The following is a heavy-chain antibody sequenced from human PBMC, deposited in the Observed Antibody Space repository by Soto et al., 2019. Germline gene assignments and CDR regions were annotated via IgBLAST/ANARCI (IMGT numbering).Heavy chain of an antibody. V-gene: IGHV3-33*01. CDR3: SRVTEAACTGAVDI. CDR1: GFTFSSYG. D-gene: IGHD2-8*02. CDR2: IWYDGSNK. Sequence: QVQLVESGGGVVQPGRSLRLSCAASGFTFSSYGMHWVRQAPGKGLEWVAVIWYDGSNKYYADSVKGRFTISRDNYNNTLNLQMNSMRAGDTAAYECSRVTEAACTGAVDIWGQGTMVTVSS. J-gene: IGHJ3*02.